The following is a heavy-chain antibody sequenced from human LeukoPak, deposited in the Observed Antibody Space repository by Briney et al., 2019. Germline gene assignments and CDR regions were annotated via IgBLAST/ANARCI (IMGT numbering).Heavy chain of an antibody. J-gene: IGHJ4*02. CDR1: GFTFSSYS. CDR2: ISSSSSYI. CDR3: ARDGFGNNYALYYFDS. D-gene: IGHD5-18*01. V-gene: IGHV3-21*01. Sequence: GGSLRLSCAASGFTFSSYSMNWVRQAPGKGLEWVSSISSSSSYIYYADSVKGRFTISRENAKNSLYLKMNSLRAEDTAVYYCARDGFGNNYALYYFDSWGQGTLVTVSS.